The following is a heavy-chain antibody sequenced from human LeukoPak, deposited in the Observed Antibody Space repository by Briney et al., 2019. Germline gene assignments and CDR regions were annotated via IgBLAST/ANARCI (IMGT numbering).Heavy chain of an antibody. CDR2: IYYSGST. D-gene: IGHD3-16*01. CDR1: GGSFSGYY. J-gene: IGHJ3*02. V-gene: IGHV4-34*01. CDR3: ARQSDTSPNAFDI. Sequence: SETLSLTCAVYGGSFSGYYWSWIRQPPGKGLEWIGSIYYSGSTYYNPSLKSRVTISVDTSKNQFSLKLSSVTAADTAVYYCARQSDTSPNAFDIWGQGTMVTVSS.